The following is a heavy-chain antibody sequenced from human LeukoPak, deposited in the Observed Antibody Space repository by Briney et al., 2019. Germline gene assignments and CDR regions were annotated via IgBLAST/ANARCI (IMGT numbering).Heavy chain of an antibody. CDR1: GGSFSGYY. CDR3: ARKRSRSYYDSSGYFWFDY. CDR2: INHSGST. D-gene: IGHD3-22*01. V-gene: IGHV4-34*01. Sequence: SETLSLTCAVYGGSFSGYYWSWLRQPPGKGLEWIGEINHSGSTNYYPSLKSRVTISVDTSKNQFSLKLSSVTAADTAVYDCARKRSRSYYDSSGYFWFDYWGQGTLVTVSS. J-gene: IGHJ4*02.